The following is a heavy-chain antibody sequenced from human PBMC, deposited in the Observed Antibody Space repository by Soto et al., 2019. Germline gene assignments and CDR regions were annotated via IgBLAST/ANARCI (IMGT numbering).Heavy chain of an antibody. Sequence: QVQLVESGGGVVQPGRSLRLSCAASGFTFSTYGMHWVRQGPGRGLQCVAVISYDGNNKYYADSVKGRFTISRVNSKNTLYLQMNSLRTEDTAVYYCAKTDRKLPLWFTIGDVWGQGTTVTVSS. CDR2: ISYDGNNK. V-gene: IGHV3-30*18. J-gene: IGHJ6*02. D-gene: IGHD3-10*01. CDR1: GFTFSTYG. CDR3: AKTDRKLPLWFTIGDV.